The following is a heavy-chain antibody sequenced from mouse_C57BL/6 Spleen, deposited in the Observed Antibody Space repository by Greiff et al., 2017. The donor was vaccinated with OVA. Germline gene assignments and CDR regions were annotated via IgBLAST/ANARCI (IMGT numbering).Heavy chain of an antibody. J-gene: IGHJ1*03. CDR1: GYTFTSYW. D-gene: IGHD3-2*02. CDR3: ARRGDSAGYGYFDV. Sequence: QVQLQQPGAELVRPGTSVKLSCKASGYTFTSYWMHWVKQRPGQGLEWIGVIDPSDSYTNYNQKFKGKATLTADTSSSTAYMQLSSLTSEDSAVYYGARRGDSAGYGYFDVWGKGTTVTVSS. CDR2: IDPSDSYT. V-gene: IGHV1-59*01.